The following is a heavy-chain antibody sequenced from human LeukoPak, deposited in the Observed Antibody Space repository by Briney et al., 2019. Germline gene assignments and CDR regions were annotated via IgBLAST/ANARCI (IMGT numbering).Heavy chain of an antibody. J-gene: IGHJ4*02. Sequence: PGGSLRLSCAASGFTFSSYAMSWVRQAPGKGLEWVSAISGSGGSTYYADSVKGRFTISRDNSKNTLYPQMNSLRAEDTAVYYCAKGEDRYSGSNYYFDYWGQGTLVTVSS. CDR1: GFTFSSYA. CDR2: ISGSGGST. CDR3: AKGEDRYSGSNYYFDY. V-gene: IGHV3-23*01. D-gene: IGHD1-26*01.